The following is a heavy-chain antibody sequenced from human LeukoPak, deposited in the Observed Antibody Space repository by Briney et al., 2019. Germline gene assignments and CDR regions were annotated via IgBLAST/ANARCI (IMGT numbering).Heavy chain of an antibody. CDR1: AYTFTSYS. V-gene: IGHV1-18*01. Sequence: ASVKLSCKASAYTFTSYSISWVRQAPGQGLEWMGWISAYNGNTNYAQKRQGRVTMTTDTSTSTAYMELRSLRSDDTAVYYCARASLPFIRSNWFDPWGQGTLVTVSS. J-gene: IGHJ5*02. CDR3: ARASLPFIRSNWFDP. D-gene: IGHD3-16*01. CDR2: ISAYNGNT.